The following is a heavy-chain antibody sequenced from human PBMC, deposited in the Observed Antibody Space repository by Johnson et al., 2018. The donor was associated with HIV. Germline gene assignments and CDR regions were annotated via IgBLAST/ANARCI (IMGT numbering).Heavy chain of an antibody. CDR2: ISWNSGSI. D-gene: IGHD5-24*01. CDR3: AKDREMATITFVEVAFDI. J-gene: IGHJ3*02. V-gene: IGHV3-9*01. Sequence: VQLVESGGGLVQPGRSLRLSCAASGFSFDDYAMHWVRQAPGKGLEWVSGISWNSGSIGYAESVKGRFTISRDNARYYLYLQMNNLDAEDTALYYCAKDREMATITFVEVAFDIWGQGTMVTVSS. CDR1: GFSFDDYA.